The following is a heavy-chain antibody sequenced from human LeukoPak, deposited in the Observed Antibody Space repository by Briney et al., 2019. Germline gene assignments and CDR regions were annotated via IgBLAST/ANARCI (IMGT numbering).Heavy chain of an antibody. V-gene: IGHV1-2*02. CDR2: INPNSGAT. Sequence: ASVKVSCKASGYIFSGYYMHWVRQAPGQGLEWMGWINPNSGATNYAQKFQGRVTMTRDRTISTVYMELTRLGSDDTAVYYCARGIYSYTTPFDYWGQGTLVTVSS. CDR3: ARGIYSYTTPFDY. D-gene: IGHD3-16*02. CDR1: GYIFSGYY. J-gene: IGHJ4*02.